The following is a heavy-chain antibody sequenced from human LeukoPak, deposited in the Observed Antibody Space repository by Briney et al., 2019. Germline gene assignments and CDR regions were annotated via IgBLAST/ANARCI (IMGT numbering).Heavy chain of an antibody. D-gene: IGHD4-17*01. J-gene: IGHJ4*02. V-gene: IGHV4-59*08. Sequence: SETLSLTCSVSAVSISNYYWAWIRQPPGKGLEWIGDLYYSGSTNYNPSLRSRVTISDETSKNPFFLIKSSGTAADAVVYYCARRDGDYDGAHLDYWGQGNLVTVSS. CDR1: AVSISNYY. CDR3: ARRDGDYDGAHLDY. CDR2: LYYSGST.